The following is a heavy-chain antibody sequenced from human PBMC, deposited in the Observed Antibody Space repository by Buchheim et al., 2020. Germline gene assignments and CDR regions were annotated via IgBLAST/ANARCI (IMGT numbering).Heavy chain of an antibody. J-gene: IGHJ6*02. V-gene: IGHV4-34*01. CDR3: ARDQRRGYSYGYWADYYYYYGMDV. D-gene: IGHD5-18*01. CDR1: GGSFSGYY. CDR2: INHSGST. Sequence: QVQLQQWGAGLLKPSETLSLTCAVYGGSFSGYYWSWIRQPPGKGLEWIGEINHSGSTNYNPSLKSRVTIPVDTSKNQFSLKLSSVTAADTAVYYCARDQRRGYSYGYWADYYYYYGMDVWGQGTT.